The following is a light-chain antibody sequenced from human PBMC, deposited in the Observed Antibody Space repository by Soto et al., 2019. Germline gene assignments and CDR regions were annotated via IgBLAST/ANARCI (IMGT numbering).Light chain of an antibody. CDR2: GNS. V-gene: IGLV1-40*01. J-gene: IGLJ2*01. CDR3: QYYDSSRGV. Sequence: QSVLTQPPSVSGAPGQRVTISCTGTSSDIGAGYDVHWYQQLPGTAPKLLIYGNSNRPSGVPDRFSGSKSGTSASLAITGLDEEDDDDYYCQYYDSSRGVFGGGTKLTVL. CDR1: SSDIGAGYD.